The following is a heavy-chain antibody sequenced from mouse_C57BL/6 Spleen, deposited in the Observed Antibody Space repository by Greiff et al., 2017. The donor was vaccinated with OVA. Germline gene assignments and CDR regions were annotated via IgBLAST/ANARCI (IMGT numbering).Heavy chain of an antibody. J-gene: IGHJ1*03. V-gene: IGHV1-59*01. CDR2: IDPSDSYT. CDR1: GYTFTSYW. Sequence: QVRLKQPGAELVRPGTSVKLSCKASGYTFTSYWMHWVKQRPGQGLEWIGVIDPSDSYTNYNQKFKGKATLTVDTSSSTAYMQLSSLTSEDSAVYYCARRYGSSYWYFDVWGTGTTVTVSS. D-gene: IGHD1-1*01. CDR3: ARRYGSSYWYFDV.